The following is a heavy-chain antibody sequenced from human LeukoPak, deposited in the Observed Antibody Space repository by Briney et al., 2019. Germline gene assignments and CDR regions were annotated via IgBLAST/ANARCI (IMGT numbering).Heavy chain of an antibody. CDR2: INHSGST. D-gene: IGHD3-16*01. CDR3: ARARIMITFGGVGWFDP. CDR1: GGSFSGYY. V-gene: IGHV4-34*01. J-gene: IGHJ5*02. Sequence: SETLSLTCAVYGGSFSGYYWSWIRQPPGKGLEWIGEINHSGSTNYNPSLKSRVTISVDTSKNQFSLKLSSVTAADTAVYYCARARIMITFGGVGWFDPRGQGTLVTVSS.